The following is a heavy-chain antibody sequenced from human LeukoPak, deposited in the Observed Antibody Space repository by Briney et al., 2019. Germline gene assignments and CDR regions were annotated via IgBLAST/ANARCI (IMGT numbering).Heavy chain of an antibody. D-gene: IGHD4-17*01. CDR2: IHYSGST. Sequence: SETLSLTCSVSGGSTSTYYWSWIRQSPGKGLQWIGYIHYSGSTNYNPSLKSRVTISVDTSKNQFSLKLSSVTAADTAVYYCARGLDYGEPYFDYWGQGTLVTVSS. V-gene: IGHV4-59*12. CDR3: ARGLDYGEPYFDY. CDR1: GGSTSTYY. J-gene: IGHJ4*02.